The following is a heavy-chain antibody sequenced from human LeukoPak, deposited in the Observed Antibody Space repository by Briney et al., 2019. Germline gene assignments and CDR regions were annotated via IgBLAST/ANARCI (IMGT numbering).Heavy chain of an antibody. J-gene: IGHJ4*02. D-gene: IGHD1-14*01. V-gene: IGHV4-59*08. Sequence: SETLSLTCTVSGGSLTSDYWSCLRQPPEKGLEWIAYIHYSGYIKYNPSLRGRGTISLDTSKNQLSLRLNSVTAADMAVYHCAIHTPDRTGGDFYYWGQGMLVTVSS. CDR3: AIHTPDRTGGDFYY. CDR1: GGSLTSDY. CDR2: IHYSGYI.